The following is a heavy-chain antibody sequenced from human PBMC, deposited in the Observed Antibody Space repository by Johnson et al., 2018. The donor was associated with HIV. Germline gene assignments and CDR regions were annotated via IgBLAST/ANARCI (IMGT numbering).Heavy chain of an antibody. Sequence: VQLVESGGGLVQPGGSLRLSCAASGFTFSSYWMSWVRQAPGKGLEWVANIKQDGSEKYYVDSVKGRFTLSRDNAKNSLYLQMNSLRAEDTAVYYCARGDYYDSSGYYAAFDIWGQGTMVTVSS. CDR3: ARGDYYDSSGYYAAFDI. CDR1: GFTFSSYW. CDR2: IKQDGSEK. V-gene: IGHV3-7*01. J-gene: IGHJ3*02. D-gene: IGHD3-22*01.